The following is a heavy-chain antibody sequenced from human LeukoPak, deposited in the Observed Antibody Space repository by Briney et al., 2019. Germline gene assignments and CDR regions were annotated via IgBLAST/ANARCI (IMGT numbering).Heavy chain of an antibody. CDR3: ARDQGSLTRSWYTGY. V-gene: IGHV1-2*06. CDR1: GYTFTGYH. CDR2: INPYSGDT. D-gene: IGHD6-13*01. J-gene: IGHJ4*02. Sequence: RASVKVSCKASGYTFTGYHIHWVRQAPGQGLEWMGRINPYSGDTDFAQKFQGRVTMTRDTSITTAYMDLSSLTPDDTAVYSCARDQGSLTRSWYTGYWGQGTQVTVSS.